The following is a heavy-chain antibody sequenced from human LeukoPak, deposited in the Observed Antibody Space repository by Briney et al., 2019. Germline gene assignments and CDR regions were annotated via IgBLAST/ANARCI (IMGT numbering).Heavy chain of an antibody. CDR2: IIPILGIA. J-gene: IGHJ4*02. CDR1: GPTFSSYA. CDR3: ARDIGHCSGGSCYWLSFDY. Sequence: SVKLCCKAAGPTFSSYAISWVRQAPGLGLGWWGRIIPILGIANYDQKFQGRVPITADKSTSTDYMELSSLRSEDTAVYYCARDIGHCSGGSCYWLSFDYWGQGTLVTVSS. D-gene: IGHD2-15*01. V-gene: IGHV1-69*04.